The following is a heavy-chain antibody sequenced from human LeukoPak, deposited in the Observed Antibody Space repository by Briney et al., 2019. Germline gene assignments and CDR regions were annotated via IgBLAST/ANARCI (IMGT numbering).Heavy chain of an antibody. CDR3: AREGGPYRPLDY. CDR1: GGSISSDY. Sequence: SETLSLTCTVSGGSISSDYWSWIRQAAGKGLKWIGRMYYSGSTNYNPSLKSRVSMSVDTSENHISLQLTSVTAADTAVYYCAREGGPYRPLDYSGQGTLVTVSS. V-gene: IGHV4-4*07. CDR2: MYYSGST. J-gene: IGHJ4*02.